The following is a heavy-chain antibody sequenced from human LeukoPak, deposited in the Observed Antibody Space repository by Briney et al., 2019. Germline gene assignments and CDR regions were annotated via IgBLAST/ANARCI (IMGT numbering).Heavy chain of an antibody. CDR3: ARPGFYDYVWGSYRLDAFDY. D-gene: IGHD3-16*02. CDR2: IKQDGSEK. CDR1: GFTFSSYW. J-gene: IGHJ4*02. V-gene: IGHV3-7*01. Sequence: GGSLRLSCAASGFTFSSYWMSWVRQAPGKGLEWVANIKQDGSEKYYVDSVKGRFTISRDNAKNSLYLQMNSLRAEDTAVYYCARPGFYDYVWGSYRLDAFDYWGQGTLVTVSS.